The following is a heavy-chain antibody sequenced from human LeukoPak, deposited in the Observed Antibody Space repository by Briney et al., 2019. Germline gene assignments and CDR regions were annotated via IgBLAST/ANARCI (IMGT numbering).Heavy chain of an antibody. D-gene: IGHD1-1*01. Sequence: GGSLRLSCTASGFTFGDYAMSWVRPAPGKGLEWLGYIRRKAYGGTAEYAEYVKGRFSISRHDSKSIAYMQMNGLKTEYTAVYYCSRAINWSNHFDNWGQGTLVTVSS. V-gene: IGHV3-49*04. CDR3: SRAINWSNHFDN. J-gene: IGHJ4*02. CDR2: IRRKAYGGTA. CDR1: GFTFGDYA.